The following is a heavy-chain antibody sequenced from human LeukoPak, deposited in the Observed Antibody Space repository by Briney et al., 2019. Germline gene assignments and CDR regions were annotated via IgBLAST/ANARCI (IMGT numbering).Heavy chain of an antibody. Sequence: GGSLRLSCAASGFTFSSYAMSWVRQAPGKGLEWISTISGGGATTYYADSVKGRFTISRDNSKTTLYLQMNSPRAEDTAVYYCARTYASSLHWGQGTLVTVSS. J-gene: IGHJ4*02. V-gene: IGHV3-23*01. CDR3: ARTYASSLH. CDR1: GFTFSSYA. D-gene: IGHD2-2*01. CDR2: ISGGGATT.